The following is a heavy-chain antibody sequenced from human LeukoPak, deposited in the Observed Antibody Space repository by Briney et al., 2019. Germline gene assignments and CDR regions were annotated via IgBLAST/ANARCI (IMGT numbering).Heavy chain of an antibody. Sequence: GSLRLSCAASGFTFSSYGMHWVRQAPGKGLEWVAVISYDGSNKYYADSVKGRFTISRDNSKNTLYLQMNSLRAEDTAVYYCAKTLRFLEWLSFFDYWGQGTLVTVSS. D-gene: IGHD3-3*01. CDR3: AKTLRFLEWLSFFDY. CDR1: GFTFSSYG. CDR2: ISYDGSNK. V-gene: IGHV3-30*18. J-gene: IGHJ4*02.